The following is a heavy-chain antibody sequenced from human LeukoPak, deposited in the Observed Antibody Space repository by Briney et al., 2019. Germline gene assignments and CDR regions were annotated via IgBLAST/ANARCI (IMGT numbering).Heavy chain of an antibody. D-gene: IGHD4-17*01. CDR1: GFTFSNYA. J-gene: IGHJ4*02. CDR2: ISDSGGST. Sequence: GGSLRLSCAASGFTFSNYAMSWVRQAPGKGLEWVSTISDSGGSTYYADSVKGRFTISRDNSKNTLYLQMNSLRAEDTAVYYCAKDLDYGDTQFDYWGQGTLVTVSS. CDR3: AKDLDYGDTQFDY. V-gene: IGHV3-23*01.